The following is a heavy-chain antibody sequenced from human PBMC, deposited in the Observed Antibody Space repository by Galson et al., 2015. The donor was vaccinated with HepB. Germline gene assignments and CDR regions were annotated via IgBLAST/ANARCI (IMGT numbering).Heavy chain of an antibody. J-gene: IGHJ5*02. CDR1: GGTFSSYT. CDR2: IIPILGIA. CDR3: ARENYYGSGSYSVEAWFDP. Sequence: SVKVSCKASGGTFSSYTISWVRQAPGQGLEWMGRIIPILGIANYAQKFQGRVTITADKSTSTAYMELSSLRSEDTAVYYCARENYYGSGSYSVEAWFDPWGQGTLVTVSS. D-gene: IGHD3-10*01. V-gene: IGHV1-69*04.